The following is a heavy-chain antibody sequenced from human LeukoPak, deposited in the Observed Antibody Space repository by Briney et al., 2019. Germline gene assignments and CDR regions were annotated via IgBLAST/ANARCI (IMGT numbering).Heavy chain of an antibody. Sequence: GGSQTLSCGASGLRYSSFWMSGVRRATGKVLEWVASIEEYGSESVYVDSVKGQFTISRDYAANSLYLQMHSLRGEDVGVYYCARDTARGGTNDYWGQGALVIVSA. CDR3: ARDTARGGTNDY. CDR2: IEEYGSES. J-gene: IGHJ4*02. D-gene: IGHD3-10*01. V-gene: IGHV3-7*01. CDR1: GLRYSSFW.